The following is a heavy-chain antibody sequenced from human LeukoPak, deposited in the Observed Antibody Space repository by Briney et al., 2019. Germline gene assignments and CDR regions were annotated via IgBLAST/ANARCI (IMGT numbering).Heavy chain of an antibody. D-gene: IGHD3-10*01. CDR3: AKDARGSGSYVWNWFDP. CDR1: GFTFNTYA. CDR2: ISTSGERT. J-gene: IGHJ5*02. V-gene: IGHV3-23*01. Sequence: GGSLRLSCAASGFTFNTYAMDWVRQAPGKGLEWVSAISTSGERTFYADSVKGRFTVSRDNSKNTLYLQMNSLTAEDTAVYYCAKDARGSGSYVWNWFDPWGQGTLVTVSS.